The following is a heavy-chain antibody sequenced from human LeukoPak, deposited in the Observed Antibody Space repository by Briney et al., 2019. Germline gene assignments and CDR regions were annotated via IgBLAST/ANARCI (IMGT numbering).Heavy chain of an antibody. V-gene: IGHV4-4*02. D-gene: IGHD1-26*01. CDR2: ISLSGRT. CDR3: SRVSGPFSPFVP. CDR1: GGSLSGTNW. J-gene: IGHJ5*02. Sequence: PSETLSHTCVVPGGSLSGTNWWTWVRQPPGQGLEWIGEISLSGRTNYNPSLKSRVTMSLDESKNHLSLNLASVTAAYTAVYYSSRVSGPFSPFVPWGQGTLVTVTS.